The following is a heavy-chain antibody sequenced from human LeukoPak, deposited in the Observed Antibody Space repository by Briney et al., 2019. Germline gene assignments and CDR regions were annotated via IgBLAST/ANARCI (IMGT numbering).Heavy chain of an antibody. CDR2: IYGGGST. V-gene: IGHV3-53*04. Sequence: GGSLRLSCAASGFTVSSNYMSWVRQAPGKGLEWVSVIYGGGSTYYADSVKGRFTISRHNSKNTLYLQMNSLRAEDTAVYYCARWGGGSGTYRLDYWGQGTLVTVSS. D-gene: IGHD3-10*01. J-gene: IGHJ4*02. CDR1: GFTVSSNY. CDR3: ARWGGGSGTYRLDY.